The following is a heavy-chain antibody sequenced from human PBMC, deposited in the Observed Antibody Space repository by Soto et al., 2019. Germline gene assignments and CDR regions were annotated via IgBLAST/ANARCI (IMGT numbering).Heavy chain of an antibody. Sequence: PGGSLRLSCAASGFTFSSYSMDWVRQAPGKGLEWVSYISSSSSTIYYADSVKGRFTISRDNAKNSLYLQMNSLRDEDTAVYYCARGPMIVARYYFDYWGQGTLVTVSS. CDR1: GFTFSSYS. D-gene: IGHD3-22*01. V-gene: IGHV3-48*02. CDR2: ISSSSSTI. CDR3: ARGPMIVARYYFDY. J-gene: IGHJ4*02.